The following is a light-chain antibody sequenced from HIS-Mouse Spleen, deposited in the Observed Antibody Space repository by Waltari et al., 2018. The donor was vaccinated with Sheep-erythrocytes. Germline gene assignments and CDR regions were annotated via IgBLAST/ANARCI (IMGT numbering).Light chain of an antibody. V-gene: IGLV2-11*01. J-gene: IGLJ1*01. CDR1: SSDVGGYNY. Sequence: QSALTQPRSVSGSPGQSVTISCTGTSSDVGGYNYVSWYQQHPGKAPKLMIYDVSKRPSGVPDRFSGSKSGNTASLTISGLKAEDEADYYCCSYAGSYNHVFATGPKVTVL. CDR3: CSYAGSYNHV. CDR2: DVS.